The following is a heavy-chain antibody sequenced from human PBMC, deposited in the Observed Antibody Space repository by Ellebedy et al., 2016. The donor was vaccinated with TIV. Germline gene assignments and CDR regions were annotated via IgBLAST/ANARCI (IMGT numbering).Heavy chain of an antibody. J-gene: IGHJ4*02. V-gene: IGHV1-46*01. Sequence: ASVKVSCKASGYTFTGYYMHWVRQAPGQGLEWMGIINPRSGSTNNAQKFQGRVTMTRDTSTSTVYVELSSLRSEDTAVYYCAREDSTNYGSGYDFWGQGTLVTVSS. D-gene: IGHD3-10*01. CDR2: INPRSGST. CDR3: AREDSTNYGSGYDF. CDR1: GYTFTGYY.